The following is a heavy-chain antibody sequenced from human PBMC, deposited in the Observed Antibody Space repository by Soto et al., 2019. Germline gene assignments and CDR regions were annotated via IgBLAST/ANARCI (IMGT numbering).Heavy chain of an antibody. J-gene: IGHJ5*02. CDR1: GASISGFY. CDR3: VRDGTKNLRDWFDP. Sequence: PSETLSLTCTVSGASISGFYWSWIRKSAGKGLGWIGRIYATGTTDYNPSLKSRVMMSVDTSKKQFSLKLRSVTAADTAVYYCVRDGTKNLRDWFDPWGQGISVTVSS. D-gene: IGHD1-1*01. V-gene: IGHV4-4*07. CDR2: IYATGTT.